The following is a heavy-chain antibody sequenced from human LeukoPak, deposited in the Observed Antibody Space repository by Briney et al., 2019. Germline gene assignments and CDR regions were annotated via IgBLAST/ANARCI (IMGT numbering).Heavy chain of an antibody. D-gene: IGHD6-6*01. V-gene: IGHV3-9*01. CDR1: GFTFDDYA. J-gene: IGHJ3*02. CDR2: ISWNSGSI. Sequence: PGGSLRLSCAASGFTFDDYAMHWVRQAPGKGLERVSSISWNSGSIGYAESVKGRFTISRDNAKNSLYLQMNSLRAEDTALYYCAKDSLIAARLTSNAFDIWDQGTMVTVSS. CDR3: AKDSLIAARLTSNAFDI.